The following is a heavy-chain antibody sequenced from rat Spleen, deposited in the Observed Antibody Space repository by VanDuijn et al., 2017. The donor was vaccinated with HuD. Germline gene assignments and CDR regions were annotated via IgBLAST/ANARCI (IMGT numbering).Heavy chain of an antibody. V-gene: IGHV3-1*01. Sequence: EVQLQESGPGLVKPSQSLSLTCSVTGYSITSNYWGWIRKFPGNKMEWMGYISYSGNTRYNPSLKSRISISRDTSKNQFFLQLNSVTTEDTATYYCTRSNYYSSSSFDYWGQGVMVTVSS. CDR2: ISYSGNT. J-gene: IGHJ2*01. D-gene: IGHD1-2*01. CDR1: GYSITSNY. CDR3: TRSNYYSSSSFDY.